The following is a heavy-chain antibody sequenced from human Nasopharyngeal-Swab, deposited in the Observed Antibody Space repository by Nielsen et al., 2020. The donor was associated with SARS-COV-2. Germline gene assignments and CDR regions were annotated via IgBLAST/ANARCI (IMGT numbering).Heavy chain of an antibody. CDR1: GYSFTSYW. Sequence: GGSLRLSCKGSGYSFTSYWISWVRQMPGKGLEWMGRIDPSDSYTTYSPSFQGHVTISADKSISTAYLQWSSLKASDTAMYYCARLGYDFWSGLITGGDYYYMDVWGKGTTVTVSS. D-gene: IGHD3-3*01. CDR2: IDPSDSYT. CDR3: ARLGYDFWSGLITGGDYYYMDV. J-gene: IGHJ6*03. V-gene: IGHV5-10-1*01.